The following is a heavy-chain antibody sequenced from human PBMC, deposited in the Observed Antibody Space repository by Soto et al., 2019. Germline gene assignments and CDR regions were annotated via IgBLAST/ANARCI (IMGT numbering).Heavy chain of an antibody. CDR3: ARDRDALTDLEWLFGWFDP. J-gene: IGHJ5*02. D-gene: IGHD3-3*01. CDR1: GYTFTSYG. Sequence: QVHLVQSGAEVKKPGASVKVSCKASGYTFTSYGISWVRQAPGQGLEWMGWISAYNGNTNYAQKLQGRVTMTTDTSTSTAYMELRSLRCDDTALYYCARDRDALTDLEWLFGWFDPWGQGTLVTVSS. V-gene: IGHV1-18*01. CDR2: ISAYNGNT.